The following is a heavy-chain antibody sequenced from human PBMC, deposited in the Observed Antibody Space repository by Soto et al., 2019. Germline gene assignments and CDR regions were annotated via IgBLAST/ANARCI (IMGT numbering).Heavy chain of an antibody. CDR3: ARDRVDFWSGYYMGYYFDY. J-gene: IGHJ4*02. V-gene: IGHV3-48*01. Sequence: EVQLVEFGGGLVQPGGSLRLSCAASGFTFSSYSMNWVRQAPGKGLEWVSYISSSSSTIYYADSVKGRFTISRDNAKNSLYLQMNSLRAEDTAVYYCARDRVDFWSGYYMGYYFDYWGQGTLVTVSS. D-gene: IGHD3-3*01. CDR2: ISSSSSTI. CDR1: GFTFSSYS.